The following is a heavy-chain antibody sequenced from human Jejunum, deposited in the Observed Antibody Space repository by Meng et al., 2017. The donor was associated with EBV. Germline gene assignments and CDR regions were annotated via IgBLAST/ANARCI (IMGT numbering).Heavy chain of an antibody. V-gene: IGHV4-30-2*01. J-gene: IGHJ4*02. CDR3: ARGGPDFGDYVPFDY. D-gene: IGHD4-17*01. CDR2: IYHIGST. CDR1: GDSITRGAYF. Sequence: PEREEYGSGLVEPSHTLSLTCAGSGDSITRGAYFWSWIRQPPGKGLEWIGNIYHIGSTYYNPSLKSRVTISVDRSKNQFSLKLTSVTAVDTAVYYCARGGPDFGDYVPFDYWGQGTLVTVSS.